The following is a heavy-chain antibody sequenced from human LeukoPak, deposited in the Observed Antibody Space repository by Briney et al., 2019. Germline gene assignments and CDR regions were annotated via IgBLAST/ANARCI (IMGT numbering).Heavy chain of an antibody. CDR2: INHSGST. V-gene: IGHV4-34*01. D-gene: IGHD3-3*01. CDR1: GGSFSGYY. Sequence: SETLSLTCAVYGGSFSGYYWSWIRQPPGKGLEWIGEINHSGSTNYNLSLKSRVTISVDTSKDQFSLKLSSVTAADTAVYYCATLNTLLPWGQGTLVTVSS. J-gene: IGHJ4*02. CDR3: ATLNTLLP.